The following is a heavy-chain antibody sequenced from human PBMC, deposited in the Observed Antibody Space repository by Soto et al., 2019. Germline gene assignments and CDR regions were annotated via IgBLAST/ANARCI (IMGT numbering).Heavy chain of an antibody. CDR1: GGSISSGGYY. Sequence: QVQLQESGPGLVKPSQTLSLTCTVSGGSISSGGYYWSWIRQHPGKGLEWIGYIYYSGSTYYNPFLSTRLTIAVDTSKNQFSLTLTSVPAADTAVYYCARGGAATRYYFYYSMDVWGKGTTVTLSS. CDR3: ARGGAATRYYFYYSMDV. J-gene: IGHJ6*03. CDR2: IYYSGST. V-gene: IGHV4-31*03. D-gene: IGHD2-15*01.